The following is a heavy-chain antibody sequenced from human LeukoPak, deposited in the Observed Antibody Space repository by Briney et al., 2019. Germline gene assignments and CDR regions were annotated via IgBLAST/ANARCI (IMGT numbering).Heavy chain of an antibody. J-gene: IGHJ5*02. CDR3: ARRLLAAAGTRGGNWFDP. CDR2: IYPGDSDT. CDR1: GYSFTSYW. Sequence: GESLKISCKGSGYSFTSYWIGWVRQMPGKGLEWMGIIYPGDSDTRYSPSFQGQVTISADKSISTAYLQWSSLKASDTAMYYCARRLLAAAGTRGGNWFDPWGQGTLVTVSS. D-gene: IGHD6-13*01. V-gene: IGHV5-51*01.